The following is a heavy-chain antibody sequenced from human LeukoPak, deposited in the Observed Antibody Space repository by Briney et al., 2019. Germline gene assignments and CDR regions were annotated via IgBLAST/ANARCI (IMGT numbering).Heavy chain of an antibody. V-gene: IGHV3-30*02. J-gene: IGHJ5*02. D-gene: IGHD2-15*01. CDR3: ARSCSGGNCYADH. CDR2: VRNDGSNR. CDR1: GFTFRSYG. Sequence: GGSLRLSCAASGFTFRSYGMHWVCQAPGKGLEWVAFVRNDGSNRYYGGSVKGRFTISRDNSKNTLYLQMNSLRAEDTAIYYCARSCSGGNCYADHWGQGTLVTVSS.